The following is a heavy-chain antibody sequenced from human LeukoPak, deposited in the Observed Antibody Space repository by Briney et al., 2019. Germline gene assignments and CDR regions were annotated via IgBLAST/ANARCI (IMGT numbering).Heavy chain of an antibody. Sequence: GRSLRLSCAASGFTFSGSAMHWVRQASGKGLEWVGRIRSKANSYATAYAASVKGRFTISRDDSKNTAYLQMNSLKTEDTAVYYCTRQGTGYYRNLDYWGQGTLVTVSS. CDR1: GFTFSGSA. CDR3: TRQGTGYYRNLDY. J-gene: IGHJ4*02. D-gene: IGHD3/OR15-3a*01. CDR2: IRSKANSYAT. V-gene: IGHV3-73*01.